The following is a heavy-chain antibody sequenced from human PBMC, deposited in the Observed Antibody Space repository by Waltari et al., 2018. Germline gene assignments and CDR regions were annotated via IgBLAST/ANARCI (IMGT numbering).Heavy chain of an antibody. V-gene: IGHV1-46*01. CDR3: ARDPLGYSYGTNFDY. Sequence: QVQLVQSGAEVKKPGASVKVSCKASGYTFTSYYMPSVRPAPGQGLEWMGIINPSGGSTSYAQKFQGRVTMTRDTSTSTVYMELSSLRSEDTAVYYCARDPLGYSYGTNFDYWGQGTLVTVSS. J-gene: IGHJ4*02. D-gene: IGHD5-18*01. CDR2: INPSGGST. CDR1: GYTFTSYY.